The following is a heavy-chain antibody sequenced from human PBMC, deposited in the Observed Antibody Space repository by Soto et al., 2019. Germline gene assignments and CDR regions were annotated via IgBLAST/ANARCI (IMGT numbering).Heavy chain of an antibody. CDR2: IKQDGSEK. J-gene: IGHJ5*02. Sequence: GGSLRLSCAASGFTFSSYWMSWVRQAPGKGLEWVANIKQDGSEKYYVDSVKGRFTISRDNAKNSLYLQMNSLRAADTAVYYCARLSGSWQSWFDPWGQGTLVTVSS. CDR3: ARLSGSWQSWFDP. V-gene: IGHV3-7*03. D-gene: IGHD6-13*01. CDR1: GFTFSSYW.